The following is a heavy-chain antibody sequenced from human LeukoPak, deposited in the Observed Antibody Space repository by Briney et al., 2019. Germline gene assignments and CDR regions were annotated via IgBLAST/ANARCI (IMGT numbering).Heavy chain of an antibody. Sequence: GGSLRLSCTASGFTFGDYAMSWVRQAPGKGLEWVGCIRRKAYGGTTEYAASVKGRFTISRDDSKSIAYLQMNSLKTEDTAVYYCTRSALRYFDWLLKYWGQGTMVTVSS. V-gene: IGHV3-49*04. CDR1: GFTFGDYA. D-gene: IGHD3-9*01. CDR3: TRSALRYFDWLLKY. CDR2: IRRKAYGGTT. J-gene: IGHJ4*02.